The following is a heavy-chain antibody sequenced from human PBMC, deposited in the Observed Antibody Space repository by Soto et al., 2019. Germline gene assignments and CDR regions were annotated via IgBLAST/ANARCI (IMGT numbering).Heavy chain of an antibody. J-gene: IGHJ6*01. D-gene: IGHD2-8*01. CDR1: VGSFSVYY. CDR3: ARPRLQWRVRTYGMDV. Sequence: PSEALCITCAFYVGSFSVYYWSWIRQPPGKGLEWIGEINHSGSTNYNPSLKSRVTISVDTSKNQFSLKLSSVTAADTAVYYCARPRLQWRVRTYGMDVWGQGTTVTVSS. V-gene: IGHV4-34*01. CDR2: INHSGST.